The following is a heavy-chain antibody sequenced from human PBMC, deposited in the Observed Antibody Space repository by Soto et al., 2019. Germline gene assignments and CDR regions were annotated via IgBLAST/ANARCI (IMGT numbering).Heavy chain of an antibody. V-gene: IGHV3-30-3*01. CDR2: ISYDGSNK. CDR3: ASSRGVYYIDV. CDR1: GFSFTTYP. Sequence: QVQLVESGGGVVQPGRSLRLSCAASGFSFTTYPMHWVRQAPGKGLEWVALISYDGSNKHYADSVRGRFTISRDNSKNTLYLQMSSLRVEDTALYYCASSRGVYYIDVWGKGTTVTVSS. J-gene: IGHJ6*03.